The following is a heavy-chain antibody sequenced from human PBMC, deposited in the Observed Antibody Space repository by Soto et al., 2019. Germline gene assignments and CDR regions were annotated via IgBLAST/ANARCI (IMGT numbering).Heavy chain of an antibody. CDR1: GFSFSNYA. CDR3: AKDPNGDYVVAFDS. V-gene: IGHV3-23*01. CDR2: IGGDTSYT. D-gene: IGHD4-17*01. J-gene: IGHJ4*01. Sequence: EVQLLESGGGLVQPGGSLRLSCTASGFSFSNYAVTWVRQAPGKGLEWVSSIGGDTSYTYYADSVKGRFTISRDKSKNPVFLQINSLIADDTALYHCAKDPNGDYVVAFDSWGQELWSPSPQ.